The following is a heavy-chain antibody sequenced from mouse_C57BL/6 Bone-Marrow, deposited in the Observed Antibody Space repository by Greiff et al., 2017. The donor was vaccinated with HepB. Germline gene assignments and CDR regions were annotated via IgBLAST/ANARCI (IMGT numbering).Heavy chain of an antibody. V-gene: IGHV6-6*01. D-gene: IGHD2-4*01. CDR3: TRQGYDYGWFAY. CDR2: IRNKANNHAT. Sequence: EVKLVESGGGLVQPGGSMKLSCAASGFTFSDAWMDWVRQSPEKGLEWVAEIRNKANNHATYYAESVKGRFTISRDDSKSSVYLQMNSLRAEDTGIYYCTRQGYDYGWFAYWGQGTLVTVSA. J-gene: IGHJ3*01. CDR1: GFTFSDAW.